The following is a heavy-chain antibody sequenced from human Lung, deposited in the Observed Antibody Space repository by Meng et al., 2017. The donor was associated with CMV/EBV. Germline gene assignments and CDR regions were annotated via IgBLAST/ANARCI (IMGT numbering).Heavy chain of an antibody. CDR1: GFXLSGSA. CDR3: TRHEREYYYGSSGTPYHYYYGMDV. Sequence: GGSXRLXCAASGFXLSGSAMHWVRQASGKGLEWVGRIRSKANSYATAYAASVKGRFTISRDDSKNTAYLQMNSLKTEDTAVYYCTRHEREYYYGSSGTPYHYYYGMDVXGQGXTVTVSS. CDR2: IRSKANSYAT. J-gene: IGHJ6*02. V-gene: IGHV3-73*01. D-gene: IGHD3-22*01.